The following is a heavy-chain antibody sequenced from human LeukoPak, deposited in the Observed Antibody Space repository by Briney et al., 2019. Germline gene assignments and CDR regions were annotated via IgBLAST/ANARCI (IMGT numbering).Heavy chain of an antibody. D-gene: IGHD2-15*01. Sequence: GGSLRLSCAASGFTVSSNYMSWVRQAPGKGLEWVSVIYSGGSTYYADSVKGRFTISRDNSKNTLCLQMNSLRAEDTAVYYCARSTRRYFDYWGQGTLVTVSS. CDR3: ARSTRRYFDY. CDR2: IYSGGST. V-gene: IGHV3-53*01. CDR1: GFTVSSNY. J-gene: IGHJ4*02.